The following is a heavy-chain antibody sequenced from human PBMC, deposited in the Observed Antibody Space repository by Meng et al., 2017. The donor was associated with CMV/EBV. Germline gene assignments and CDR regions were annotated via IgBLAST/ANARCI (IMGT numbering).Heavy chain of an antibody. Sequence: KASGYTFTGYYMHWVRQPPGQGLEWMGWINPNSGGTNYAQKFQGRVTMTRDTSISTAYMELSRLRSDDTAVYYCARDARIAARRGDYWGQGTLVTVSS. V-gene: IGHV1-2*02. J-gene: IGHJ4*02. D-gene: IGHD6-6*01. CDR1: GYTFTGYY. CDR2: INPNSGGT. CDR3: ARDARIAARRGDY.